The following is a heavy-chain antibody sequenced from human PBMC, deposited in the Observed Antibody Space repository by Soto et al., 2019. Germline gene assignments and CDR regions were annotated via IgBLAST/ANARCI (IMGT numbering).Heavy chain of an antibody. V-gene: IGHV4-61*08. D-gene: IGHD1-1*01. CDR3: ASVKRRYGTYSSWVGP. CDR1: GDSVQSGAHY. CDR2: ISSSGTT. Sequence: SATLPLTSIVSGDSVQSGAHYWCWIRQSPGPGLEWIGYISSSGTTTYSPSLRSRIIISSDTSRNLFSLRLTSVTAADTAIYYCASVKRRYGTYSSWVGPWGQGTLVTV. J-gene: IGHJ5*02.